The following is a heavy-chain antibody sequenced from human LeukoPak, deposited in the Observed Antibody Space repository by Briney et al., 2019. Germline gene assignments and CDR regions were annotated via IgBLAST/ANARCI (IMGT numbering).Heavy chain of an antibody. CDR3: ARGRGPAATNPSDF. V-gene: IGHV3-23*01. D-gene: IGHD6-25*01. CDR2: GISGRST. J-gene: IGHJ4*02. CDR1: VFTFSSYG. Sequence: PGGPLRLSSAASVFTFSSYGMSGVRQAPGKGLGWVSVGISGRSTYYADSVKGRFTVSRDNSKNTLYLQKNSLRGEDTAVYYCARGRGPAATNPSDFWGQGTLVTVSS.